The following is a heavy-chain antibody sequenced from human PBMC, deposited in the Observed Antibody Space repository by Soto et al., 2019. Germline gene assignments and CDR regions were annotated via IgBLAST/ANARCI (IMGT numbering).Heavy chain of an antibody. CDR2: VHISGHS. Sequence: QVHLQESGPGLVAPSGTLSLTCTLSGGSVRAPDWWNWVRQSPYKGLEWIAEVHISGHSNYNPSLMSRVSVSIDSSKNQFYLNLNSVTAADTAIYYCARVRQGCSANNCYFDPWGQGTQVTISS. D-gene: IGHD1-1*01. CDR3: ARVRQGCSANNCYFDP. J-gene: IGHJ5*01. CDR1: GGSVRAPDW. V-gene: IGHV4-4*02.